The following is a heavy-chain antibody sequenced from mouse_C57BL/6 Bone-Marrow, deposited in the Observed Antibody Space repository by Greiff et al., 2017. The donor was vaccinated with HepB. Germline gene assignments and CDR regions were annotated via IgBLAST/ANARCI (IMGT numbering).Heavy chain of an antibody. D-gene: IGHD1-1*01. J-gene: IGHJ2*01. CDR1: EYEFPSHD. CDR3: AREDYYGSSPDY. V-gene: IGHV5-2*01. CDR2: INRDGGST. Sequence: EVKVVESGGGLVQPGESLKLSCESNEYEFPSHDMSWVRKTPEKRLALVAAINRDGGSTYYPDTMERRFIISRDNTKKTLYLQMSSLRSEDTALYYCAREDYYGSSPDYCGQGTTLTVSS.